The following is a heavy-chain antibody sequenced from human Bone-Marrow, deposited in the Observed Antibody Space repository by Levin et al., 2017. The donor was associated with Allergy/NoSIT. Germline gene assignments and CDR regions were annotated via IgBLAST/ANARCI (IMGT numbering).Heavy chain of an antibody. CDR3: ARDKKQDSSSWYVGWFDP. CDR1: GGTFSSYA. CDR2: IIPIFGTA. V-gene: IGHV1-69*13. J-gene: IGHJ5*02. D-gene: IGHD6-13*01. Sequence: SVKVSCKASGGTFSSYAISWVRQAPGQGLEWMGGIIPIFGTANYAQKFQGRVTITADESTSTAYMELSSLRSEDTAVYYCARDKKQDSSSWYVGWFDPWGQGTLVTVSS.